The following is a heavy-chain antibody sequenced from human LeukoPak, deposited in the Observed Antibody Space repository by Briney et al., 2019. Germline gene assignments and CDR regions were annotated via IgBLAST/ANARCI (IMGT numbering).Heavy chain of an antibody. CDR1: GFIVRANY. V-gene: IGHV3-53*01. Sequence: GGSLRLSCAASGFIVRANYMSGVRQAPGKGLEYVSVIYASGSTYYADSVKGRFTISRGNSSNTLHLHMNSVRAEDAAVYYCARVGGGSLPHFDYWGQGTLVTVSS. D-gene: IGHD1-26*01. J-gene: IGHJ4*02. CDR2: IYASGST. CDR3: ARVGGGSLPHFDY.